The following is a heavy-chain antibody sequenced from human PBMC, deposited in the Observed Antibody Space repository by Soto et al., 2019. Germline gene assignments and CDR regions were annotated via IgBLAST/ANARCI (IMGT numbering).Heavy chain of an antibody. CDR1: GGTFSSYA. J-gene: IGHJ4*02. D-gene: IGHD3-10*01. V-gene: IGHV1-69*06. CDR2: IIPIFGTA. CDR3: ARDFGGITMVRGVIGY. Sequence: QVQLVQSGAEVKKPGSSVKVSCKASGGTFSSYAISWVRQAPGQGLEWMGGIIPIFGTANYAQKFQGRVTINADKSTSTAYMELSSLRSEDTAVYYCARDFGGITMVRGVIGYWGQGTLVTVSS.